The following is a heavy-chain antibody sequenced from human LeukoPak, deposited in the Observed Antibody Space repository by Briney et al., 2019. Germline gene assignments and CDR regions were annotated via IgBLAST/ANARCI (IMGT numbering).Heavy chain of an antibody. CDR1: GGSISSSSYY. V-gene: IGHV4-39*07. J-gene: IGHJ4*02. CDR2: IYYSGST. Sequence: SETLSLTCTVSGGSISSSSYYWGWIRQPPGEGLEWIGSIYYSGSTYYNPSLKSRVTISVDTSKNQFSLQLNSVTPEDTAIYYCARNLRPDFDYWGQGTLVTVSS. CDR3: ARNLRPDFDY. D-gene: IGHD6-6*01.